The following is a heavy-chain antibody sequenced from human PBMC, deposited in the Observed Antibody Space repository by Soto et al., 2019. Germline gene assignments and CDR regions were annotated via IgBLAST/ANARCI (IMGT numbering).Heavy chain of an antibody. CDR3: ARADTAMIYGFDP. Sequence: GDSVSVDCKTSGYTVTGYFMHWVRQATGQGLEWMGWINPNSGATKYAQKFQGRVTLSRDTSISTAYMELSRLRSDDTAVYYCARADTAMIYGFDPWGQGTLVTVSS. D-gene: IGHD5-18*01. V-gene: IGHV1-2*02. CDR2: INPNSGAT. J-gene: IGHJ5*02. CDR1: GYTVTGYF.